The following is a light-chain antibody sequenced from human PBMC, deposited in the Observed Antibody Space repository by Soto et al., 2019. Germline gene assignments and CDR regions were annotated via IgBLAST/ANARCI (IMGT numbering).Light chain of an antibody. V-gene: IGLV2-18*02. J-gene: IGLJ1*01. CDR1: SSDAGKYDR. CDR2: EVT. CDR3: SSYTSTSRYV. Sequence: QSALTQPPSVSGSPGQSVTISCTGTSSDAGKYDRVSWYQQPPGTAPKLIIYEVTNRPSGVPARFSGSKSGNTASLTISGLQAEDEADYYCSSYTSTSRYVFGAGTKVTVL.